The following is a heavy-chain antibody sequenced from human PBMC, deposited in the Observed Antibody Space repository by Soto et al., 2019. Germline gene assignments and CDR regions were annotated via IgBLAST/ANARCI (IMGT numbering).Heavy chain of an antibody. CDR2: ISYDGSNK. D-gene: IGHD2-8*01. J-gene: IGHJ4*02. Sequence: QVQLVESGGGVVQPGRSLRLSCAASGFTFSSYAMHWVRQAPGKGLEWVAVISYDGSNKYYADSVKGRFTISRDNSKNKLYLQMNSLRAEDTAVYYCARDNGAVTAEYYFDYWGQGTLVTVSS. V-gene: IGHV3-30-3*01. CDR3: ARDNGAVTAEYYFDY. CDR1: GFTFSSYA.